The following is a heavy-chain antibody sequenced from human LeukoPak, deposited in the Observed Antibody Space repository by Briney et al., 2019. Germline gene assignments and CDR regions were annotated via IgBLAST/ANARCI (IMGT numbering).Heavy chain of an antibody. CDR2: VSHSGNT. Sequence: SETLSLTCTLSGDSITSSDHYWVWIRRSPGKGLEWIGSVSHSGNTYYKSSLRSRVTVSLDTSKNTLYLQMNSLTAEDTAVYYCARGPPWYFDLWGRGTLVTVSS. D-gene: IGHD6-25*01. J-gene: IGHJ2*01. V-gene: IGHV4-39*01. CDR3: ARGPPWYFDL. CDR1: GDSITSSDHY.